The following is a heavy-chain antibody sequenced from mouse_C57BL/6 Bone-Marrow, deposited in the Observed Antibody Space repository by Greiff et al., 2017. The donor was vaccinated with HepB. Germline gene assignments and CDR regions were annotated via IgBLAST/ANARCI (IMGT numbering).Heavy chain of an antibody. Sequence: EVHLVESGGGLVQPGGSMKLSCVASGFTFSNYWMNWVRQSPEKGLEWVAQIRLKSDNYATHYAESVKGRFTISRDDSKSSVYLQMNNLRAADTGIYYCTAYGNYSMDYWGQGTSVTVSS. J-gene: IGHJ4*01. CDR2: IRLKSDNYAT. V-gene: IGHV6-3*01. CDR3: TAYGNYSMDY. D-gene: IGHD2-1*01. CDR1: GFTFSNYW.